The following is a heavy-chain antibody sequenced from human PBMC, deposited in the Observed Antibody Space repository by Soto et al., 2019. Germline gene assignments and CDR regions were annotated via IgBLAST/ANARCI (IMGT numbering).Heavy chain of an antibody. J-gene: IGHJ4*02. CDR1: GFTFSSYA. D-gene: IGHD6-13*01. CDR3: AKHPKKLVNGGADY. V-gene: IGHV3-23*01. Sequence: EVQLLESGGGLVQPGGSLRLSCAASGFTFSSYAMSWVRQAPGKGLEWVSAISGSGGSTYYADSVKGRFTISRDNSKNTLYLQMNSLRAEDMAVYYCAKHPKKLVNGGADYWGQGTLVTVSS. CDR2: ISGSGGST.